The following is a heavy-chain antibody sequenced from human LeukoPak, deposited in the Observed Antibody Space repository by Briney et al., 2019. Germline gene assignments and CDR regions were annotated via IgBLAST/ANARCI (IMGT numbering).Heavy chain of an antibody. J-gene: IGHJ4*02. V-gene: IGHV5-51*01. CDR3: ARHTVGGGYLAQIDY. Sequence: GESLKVSCKGSGYSFTNYWIGWVRQMPGKGLEWMGIIYPGDSDTRYSPSFQGQVTISADKSISTAYLQWSSLKASDTAMYYCARHTVGGGYLAQIDYWGQGTLVTVSS. D-gene: IGHD3-22*01. CDR1: GYSFTNYW. CDR2: IYPGDSDT.